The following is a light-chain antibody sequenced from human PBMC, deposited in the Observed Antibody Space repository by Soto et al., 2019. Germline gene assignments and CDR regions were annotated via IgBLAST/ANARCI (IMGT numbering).Light chain of an antibody. Sequence: DIVMTQSPDSLAVSLGERATINCKSSQSVFYSSNNKNYLAWYQHKPGQPPKLLIHWASTRESGVPDRFSGGGAGADFTPTISSLQAEDVAVYYCQQYYSNPWTFGQGTKVEIK. V-gene: IGKV4-1*01. CDR2: WAS. CDR3: QQYYSNPWT. J-gene: IGKJ1*01. CDR1: QSVFYSSNNKNY.